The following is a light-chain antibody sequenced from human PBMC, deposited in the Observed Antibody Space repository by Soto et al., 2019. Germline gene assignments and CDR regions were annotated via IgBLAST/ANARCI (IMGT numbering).Light chain of an antibody. V-gene: IGLV2-14*01. CDR1: SSDVGGYNY. CDR2: DVS. J-gene: IGLJ1*01. Sequence: QCVLTQPSSLSGSPGQSISISCTGTSSDVGGYNYVSWYQQHPGKAPKLMIYDVSDRPSGVSNRFSGSKSGNTASLTISGLQAEDEADYYCGSYTTSTAPGPFGTGTKVTVL. CDR3: GSYTTSTAPGP.